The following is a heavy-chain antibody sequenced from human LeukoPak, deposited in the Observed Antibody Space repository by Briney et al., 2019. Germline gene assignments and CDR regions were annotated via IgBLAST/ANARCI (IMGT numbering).Heavy chain of an antibody. D-gene: IGHD5-12*01. CDR2: INSDGSTT. CDR3: ATGRSGYGY. CDR1: GLTFSNYW. Sequence: GGSLRLSCAASGLTFSNYWMHWVRQAPGKGLVWVSRINSDGSTTSYADSVKGRFTISRDNARNTLSLQMNSLRAEDTAVYYCATGRSGYGYWGQGTLVTVSS. V-gene: IGHV3-74*01. J-gene: IGHJ4*02.